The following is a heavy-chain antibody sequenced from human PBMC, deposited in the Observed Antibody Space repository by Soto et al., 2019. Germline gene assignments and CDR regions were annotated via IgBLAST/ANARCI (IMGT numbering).Heavy chain of an antibody. V-gene: IGHV4-31*03. CDR2: IYYSGST. CDR3: ASEGSESYSFDY. J-gene: IGHJ4*02. D-gene: IGHD3-10*01. CDR1: GDSISSGGYY. Sequence: SETLSLTCTVSGDSISSGGYYWSWIRQHPGKGLEWIGYIYYSGSTHYNPSLKSRVSISVDTSKNQFSLRLSSVTAADTAVYYCASEGSESYSFDYWGQGTLVTVSS.